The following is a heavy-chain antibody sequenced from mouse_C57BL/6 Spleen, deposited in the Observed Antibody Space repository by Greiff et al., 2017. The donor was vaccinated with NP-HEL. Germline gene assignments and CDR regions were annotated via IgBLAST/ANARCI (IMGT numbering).Heavy chain of an antibody. D-gene: IGHD1-1*01. CDR1: GYTFTGYW. V-gene: IGHV1-9*01. J-gene: IGHJ3*01. CDR3: ARSHYYGSSYVSWFAY. Sequence: QVQLKESGAELMKPGASVKLSCKATGYTFTGYWIEWVKQRPGHGLEWIGEILPGSGSTNYNEKFKGKATFTADTSSNTAYMQLSSLTTEDSAIYYCARSHYYGSSYVSWFAYWGQGTLVTVSA. CDR2: ILPGSGST.